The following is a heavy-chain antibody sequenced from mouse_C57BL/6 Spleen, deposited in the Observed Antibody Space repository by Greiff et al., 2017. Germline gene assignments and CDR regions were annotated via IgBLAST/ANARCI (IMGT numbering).Heavy chain of an antibody. CDR2: ISYDGSN. J-gene: IGHJ2*01. D-gene: IGHD1-1*01. Sequence: VQLKESGPGLVKPSQSLSLTCSVTGYSITSGYYWNWIRQFPGNKLEWMGYISYDGSNNYNPSLKNRISITRDTSKNQFFLKLNSVTTEDTATYYCARGTTVVPHFDYWGQGTTLTVSS. CDR1: GYSITSGYY. V-gene: IGHV3-6*01. CDR3: ARGTTVVPHFDY.